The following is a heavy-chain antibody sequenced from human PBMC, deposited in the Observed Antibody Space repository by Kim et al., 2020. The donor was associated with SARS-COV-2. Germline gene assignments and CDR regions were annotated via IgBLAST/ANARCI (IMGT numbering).Heavy chain of an antibody. V-gene: IGHV3-23*01. CDR1: GFSFSNYA. Sequence: GGSLRLSCAASGFSFSNYAMSWVRQAPGKGLEWVSAISASAHNTYYADSVKGRFTISRDNSKNTLFLQMNSLRAEDTAVYYCAKDPGGWGVGTTMAHCGYWGQGTLVTVSS. CDR3: AKDPGGWGVGTTMAHCGY. D-gene: IGHD5-18*01. CDR2: ISASAHNT. J-gene: IGHJ4*02.